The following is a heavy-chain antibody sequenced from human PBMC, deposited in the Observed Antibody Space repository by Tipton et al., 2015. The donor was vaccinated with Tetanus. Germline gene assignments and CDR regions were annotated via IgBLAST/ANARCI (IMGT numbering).Heavy chain of an antibody. J-gene: IGHJ3*02. Sequence: SLRLSCAASGFTFSSYAMAWVRQAPGEGLDWVSSISDTGSRTYYADSVKGRFTISRDNSKNALYLQMNSLRAEDTAVYYCAPGGAGTNPLGAFETWGQGTMVTVSS. V-gene: IGHV3-23*01. CDR2: ISDTGSRT. D-gene: IGHD1-14*01. CDR3: APGGAGTNPLGAFET. CDR1: GFTFSSYA.